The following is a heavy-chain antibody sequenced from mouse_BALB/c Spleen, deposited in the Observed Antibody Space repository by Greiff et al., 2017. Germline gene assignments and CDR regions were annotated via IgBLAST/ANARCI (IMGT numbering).Heavy chain of an antibody. Sequence: DVKLQESGPGLVKPSQSLSLTCTVTGYSITSDYAWNWIRQFPGNKLEWMGYISYSGSTSYNPSLKSRISITRDTSKNQFFLQLNSVTTEDTATYYCARDYYGHYWGQGTTLTVSS. CDR1: GYSITSDYA. J-gene: IGHJ2*01. D-gene: IGHD1-1*01. V-gene: IGHV3-2*02. CDR3: ARDYYGHY. CDR2: ISYSGST.